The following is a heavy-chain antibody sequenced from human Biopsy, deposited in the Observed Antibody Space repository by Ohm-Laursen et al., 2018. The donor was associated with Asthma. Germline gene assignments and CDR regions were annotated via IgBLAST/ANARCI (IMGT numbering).Heavy chain of an antibody. CDR2: IYTDGST. V-gene: IGHV4-61*08. Sequence: TLSLTCSVSGAAISRGGYYWSWIRQPPGKGLEWIGYIYTDGSTYSNPSLKSRVTISVDTSKKQISLRLSSVIAADTAVYYCAGFCSGGNCPDHWGQGTLVTVSS. CDR3: AGFCSGGNCPDH. J-gene: IGHJ4*02. CDR1: GAAISRGGYY. D-gene: IGHD2-15*01.